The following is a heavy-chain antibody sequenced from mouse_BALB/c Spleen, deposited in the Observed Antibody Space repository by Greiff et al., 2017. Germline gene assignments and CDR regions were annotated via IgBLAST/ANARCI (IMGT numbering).Heavy chain of an antibody. CDR3: ARESYYGMYYFDY. Sequence: EVKVVESGGGLVKPGGSLKLSCAASGFTFSSYAMSWVRQTPEKRLEWVASISSGGSTYYPDSVKGRFTISRDNARNILYLQMSSLRSEDTAMYYCARESYYGMYYFDYWGQGTTLTVSS. V-gene: IGHV5-6-5*01. D-gene: IGHD1-2*01. CDR2: ISSGGST. J-gene: IGHJ2*01. CDR1: GFTFSSYA.